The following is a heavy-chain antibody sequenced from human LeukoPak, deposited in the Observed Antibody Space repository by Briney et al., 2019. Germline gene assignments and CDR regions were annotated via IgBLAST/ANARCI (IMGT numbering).Heavy chain of an antibody. V-gene: IGHV3-9*03. CDR1: GFTFDDYA. Sequence: GRSLRLSCAASGFTFDDYAMHWVRQAPGKGLEWVSGISWSSGSIGYADSVKGRFTISRDNAKNSLYLQMNSLRAEDMALYYCAKGSSGWYYYFDYWGQGTLVTVSS. CDR3: AKGSSGWYYYFDY. J-gene: IGHJ4*02. D-gene: IGHD6-19*01. CDR2: ISWSSGSI.